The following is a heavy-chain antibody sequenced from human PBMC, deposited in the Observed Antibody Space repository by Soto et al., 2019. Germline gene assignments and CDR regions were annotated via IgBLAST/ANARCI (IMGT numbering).Heavy chain of an antibody. CDR1: VYSIISFYY. Sequence: SETRSLTCGFSVYSIISFYYCCCIRQPPGKGLECIGSIYHSGSSYYNPSLKSLVTISVDTPKNQFSLKLSSVPAADTAVHYCARDNSGILGLAGGGMDLWGQGTPVTVSS. J-gene: IGHJ6*02. D-gene: IGHD3-3*01. CDR2: IYHSGSS. V-gene: IGHV4-38-2*02. CDR3: ARDNSGILGLAGGGMDL.